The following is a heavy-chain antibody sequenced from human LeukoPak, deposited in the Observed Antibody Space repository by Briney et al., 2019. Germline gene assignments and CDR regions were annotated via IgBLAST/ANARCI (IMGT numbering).Heavy chain of an antibody. Sequence: PGGSLRLSCAASGFTFDDYAMHWVRQPRGKGLEWVSGISWSSGSICYADSVKGRFTISRDNAKNTLYLQMNSLRAEDTAVYYCARVIYQRITIFGVESPRFDPWGQGTLVTVSS. CDR1: GFTFDDYA. CDR2: ISWSSGSI. J-gene: IGHJ5*02. V-gene: IGHV3-9*01. CDR3: ARVIYQRITIFGVESPRFDP. D-gene: IGHD3-3*01.